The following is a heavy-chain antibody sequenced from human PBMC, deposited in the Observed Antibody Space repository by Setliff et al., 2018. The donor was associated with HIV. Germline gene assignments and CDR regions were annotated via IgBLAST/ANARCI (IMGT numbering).Heavy chain of an antibody. D-gene: IGHD3-9*01. CDR2: INSDGTVT. J-gene: IGHJ4*02. CDR1: GFTFGSYW. V-gene: IGHV3-74*01. Sequence: GGSLRLSCAASGFTFGSYWMHWVRQVPGKGLEWVSSINSDGTVTLYADSVKGRFTISRDNAKNTLYLQLNSLRAEDTAVYYCARDPASPDYYARFDYWGQGALVTVSS. CDR3: ARDPASPDYYARFDY.